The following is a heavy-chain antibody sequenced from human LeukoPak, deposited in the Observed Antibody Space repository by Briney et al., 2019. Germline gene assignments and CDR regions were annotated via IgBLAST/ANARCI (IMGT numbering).Heavy chain of an antibody. Sequence: SQTLSLTCTVSGGSISSYYWSWIRQPPGKGLEWIGYIYYSGSTNYNPSLKSRVTISVDTSKNQFSLKLSSVTAADTAVYYCASDAVPYNMPPYYYMDVWGKGTTVTASS. J-gene: IGHJ6*03. CDR3: ASDAVPYNMPPYYYMDV. D-gene: IGHD1-14*01. CDR2: IYYSGST. V-gene: IGHV4-59*01. CDR1: GGSISSYY.